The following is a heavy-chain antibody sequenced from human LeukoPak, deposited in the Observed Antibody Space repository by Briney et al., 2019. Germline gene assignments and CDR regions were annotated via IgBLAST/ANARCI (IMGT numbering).Heavy chain of an antibody. CDR3: ARDSPAYNWNYGIFDY. V-gene: IGHV3-23*01. CDR2: ISGSGGST. J-gene: IGHJ4*02. CDR1: GFTFSSYA. Sequence: GGSLRLSCAASGFTFSSYAMSWVRQAPGKGLEWVSAISGSGGSTYYADSVKGRFTISRDNSKNTLYLQMNSLRAEDTAVYYCARDSPAYNWNYGIFDYWGQGTLVTVSS. D-gene: IGHD1-7*01.